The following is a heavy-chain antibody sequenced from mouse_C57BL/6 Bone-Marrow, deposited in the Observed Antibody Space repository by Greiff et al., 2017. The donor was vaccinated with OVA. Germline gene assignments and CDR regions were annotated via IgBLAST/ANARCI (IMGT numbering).Heavy chain of an antibody. CDR1: GFSLTSYG. Sequence: VQRVESGPGLVAPSQSLSITCTVSGFSLTSYGVDWVRQPPGKGLEWLGVIWGGGSTNYNSALMSRLSISKDNSKSQVFLKMNSLQTDDTAMYYCAKHERSNYVGRGAMDYWGQGTSVTVSS. CDR2: IWGGGST. CDR3: AKHERSNYVGRGAMDY. D-gene: IGHD2-5*01. V-gene: IGHV2-9*01. J-gene: IGHJ4*01.